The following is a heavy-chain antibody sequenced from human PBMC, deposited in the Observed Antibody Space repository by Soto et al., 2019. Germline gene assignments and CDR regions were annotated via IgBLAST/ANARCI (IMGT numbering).Heavy chain of an antibody. J-gene: IGHJ4*02. V-gene: IGHV4-4*02. Sequence: SETLSLTCAVSGGSISSSNWWSWVRQPPGKGLEWIGEIYHSGSTNYNPSLKSRVTISVDKSKNQFSLKLSSVTAADTAVYYCASVATIAAAGTFDYWGQGTLVTVSS. CDR3: ASVATIAAAGTFDY. CDR2: IYHSGST. D-gene: IGHD6-13*01. CDR1: GGSISSSNW.